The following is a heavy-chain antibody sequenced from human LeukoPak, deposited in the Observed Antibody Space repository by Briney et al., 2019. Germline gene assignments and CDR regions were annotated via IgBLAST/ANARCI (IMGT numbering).Heavy chain of an antibody. CDR2: IYNSGNT. CDR1: GGSISGYY. CDR3: ARAAVSTRSRFDY. V-gene: IGHV4-59*01. Sequence: PSETLSLTCTVSGGSISGYYWSWIRQPPGKGLKGIAYIYNSGNTNYKPSLQSRVTISVDMSKNQFSLKLNSVTAADTAVYYCARAAVSTRSRFDYWGQGTLVTVSS. J-gene: IGHJ4*02. D-gene: IGHD5/OR15-5a*01.